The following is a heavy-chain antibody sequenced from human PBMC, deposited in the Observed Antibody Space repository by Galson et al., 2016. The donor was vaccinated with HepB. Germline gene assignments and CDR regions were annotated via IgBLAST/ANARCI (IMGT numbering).Heavy chain of an antibody. CDR2: IRSKANSYAT. CDR3: TRTSEYEGIDY. V-gene: IGHV3-73*01. CDR1: GFIFGGSS. D-gene: IGHD2-2*01. J-gene: IGHJ4*02. Sequence: SLRLSCAASGFIFGGSSVNWVRQASGKGLEWVGRIRSKANSYATAYAASVKGRFTISRDDSQNTAYLQMNSLKTEDTAVYYCTRTSEYEGIDYWGQGTLVTVSS.